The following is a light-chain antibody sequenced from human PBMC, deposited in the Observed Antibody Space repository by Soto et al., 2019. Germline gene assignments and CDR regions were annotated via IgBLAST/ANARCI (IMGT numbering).Light chain of an antibody. Sequence: DIQMTQSPSILSASVGDRVTITCRASQSISSWLAWYQQKPGKAPNLLIHKASHLESGVPSRFSGSGSGTDFTLTIRNLKPEDFATDYCLQDYNYFGFGQGTRLEIK. J-gene: IGKJ5*01. CDR2: KAS. V-gene: IGKV1-5*03. CDR1: QSISSW. CDR3: LQDYNYFG.